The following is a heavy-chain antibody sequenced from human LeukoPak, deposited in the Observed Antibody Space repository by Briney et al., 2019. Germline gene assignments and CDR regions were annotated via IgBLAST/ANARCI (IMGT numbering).Heavy chain of an antibody. V-gene: IGHV3-7*03. D-gene: IGHD1-14*01. CDR3: ARAYNHLN. Sequence: GGSLRLSCAASGFTFSSYWMNWARQAPGKGLEWVASINHNGNVNYYVDSVKGRFTISRDNAKNSLYLQMNSLRAEDTAVYYCARAYNHLNWGQGTLVTVSS. CDR2: INHNGNVN. J-gene: IGHJ4*02. CDR1: GFTFSSYW.